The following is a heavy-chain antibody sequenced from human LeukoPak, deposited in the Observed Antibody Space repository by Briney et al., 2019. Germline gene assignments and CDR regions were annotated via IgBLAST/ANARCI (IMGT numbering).Heavy chain of an antibody. J-gene: IGHJ3*02. V-gene: IGHV3-21*01. Sequence: PGGSLRLSCAASGFTFSSYSMNWVRQAPGKGLEWVSSISSSSSYIYYADSVKGRFTISRDNAKNSLYLQMNSLRAEDTAVYYCARSSGYSYGPGGDAFDIWGQGTMVTVSS. CDR3: ARSSGYSYGPGGDAFDI. D-gene: IGHD5-18*01. CDR2: ISSSSSYI. CDR1: GFTFSSYS.